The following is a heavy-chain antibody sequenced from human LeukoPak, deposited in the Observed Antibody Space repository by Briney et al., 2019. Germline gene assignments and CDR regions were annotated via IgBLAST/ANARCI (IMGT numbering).Heavy chain of an antibody. CDR1: GCSISSYY. Sequence: PSETLSLTCTVSGCSISSYYWSWIRQPAWKGLEWIGRIYTSGSTTYNPSLKGRVTMSVDTSKNQFSLKLSSATAADTAVYYCARCLSYYDFWSGSFDIWGQGTMVTVSS. CDR2: IYTSGST. D-gene: IGHD3-3*01. CDR3: ARCLSYYDFWSGSFDI. J-gene: IGHJ3*02. V-gene: IGHV4-4*07.